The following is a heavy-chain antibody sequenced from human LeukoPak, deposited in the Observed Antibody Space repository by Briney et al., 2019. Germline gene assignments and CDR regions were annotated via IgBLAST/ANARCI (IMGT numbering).Heavy chain of an antibody. Sequence: PGGSVRLSCAASGFTFSSYWMSWVRQAPGKGLEWVSAISGSGGSTYYADSVKGRFTISRDNSKNTLYLQMNSLRAEDTAVYYCAKMGYYDSSGYYLFDYWGQGTLVTVSS. CDR1: GFTFSSYW. CDR2: ISGSGGST. J-gene: IGHJ4*02. CDR3: AKMGYYDSSGYYLFDY. D-gene: IGHD3-22*01. V-gene: IGHV3-23*01.